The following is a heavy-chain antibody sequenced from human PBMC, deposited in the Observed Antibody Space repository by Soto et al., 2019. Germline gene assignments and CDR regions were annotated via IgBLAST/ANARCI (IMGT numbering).Heavy chain of an antibody. Sequence: EVQLVESGGGMVQPGGSLRLSCAASGFIFRSYSMNWVRQAPGKGLEWVSYISSNASTIYYAGSVKGRFTISRDNAKSSLYLQMSSLRDEDTAVYFCARDGRPRSTYSSDYFYFSGMDVWGQGTTVTFSS. V-gene: IGHV3-48*02. CDR3: ARDGRPRSTYSSDYFYFSGMDV. D-gene: IGHD3-3*01. J-gene: IGHJ6*02. CDR1: GFIFRSYS. CDR2: ISSNASTI.